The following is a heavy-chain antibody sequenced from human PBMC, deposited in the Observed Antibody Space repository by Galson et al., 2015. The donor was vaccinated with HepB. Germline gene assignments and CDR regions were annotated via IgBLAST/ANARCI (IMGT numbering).Heavy chain of an antibody. CDR2: ISYDGGNK. J-gene: IGHJ6*02. D-gene: IGHD3-3*01. V-gene: IGHV3-30-3*01. Sequence: SLRLSCATSGFTFSSYAMHWVRQAPGKGLEWVAFISYDGGNKYYADSVKGRFTISRDNSKNTLYLQMNSLRAEDTAVYYCARDVFLEWSQEDYYYGLDIWGQGTTVTVSS. CDR1: GFTFSSYA. CDR3: ARDVFLEWSQEDYYYGLDI.